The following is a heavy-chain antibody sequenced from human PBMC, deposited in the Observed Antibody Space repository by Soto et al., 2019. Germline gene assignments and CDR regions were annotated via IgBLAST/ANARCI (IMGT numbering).Heavy chain of an antibody. D-gene: IGHD2-2*01. CDR3: ARDLVYCSSTSCYAGAFDI. J-gene: IGHJ3*02. V-gene: IGHV4-59*01. CDR1: GGSISSYY. CDR2: IYYSGST. Sequence: SETLSLTCTVSGGSISSYYWSWIRQPPGKGLEWIGYIYYSGSTNYNPSLKSRVTISVDTSKNQFSLKLGSVTAADTAVYYCARDLVYCSSTSCYAGAFDIWGQGTMVTVSS.